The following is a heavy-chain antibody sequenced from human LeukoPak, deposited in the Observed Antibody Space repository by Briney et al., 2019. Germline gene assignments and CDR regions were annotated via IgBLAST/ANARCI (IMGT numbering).Heavy chain of an antibody. J-gene: IGHJ4*02. CDR2: ISGSGGST. V-gene: IGHV3-23*01. CDR1: GFTFSSYA. D-gene: IGHD6-19*01. Sequence: GPLRLSCAASGFTFSSYAMSWVRQAPGKGLEWVSAISGSGGSTYYADSVKGRFTISRDNSKNALYLQMNSLRAEDTAVYYCAKGYSSGYDYFDYWGQGTLVTVSS. CDR3: AKGYSSGYDYFDY.